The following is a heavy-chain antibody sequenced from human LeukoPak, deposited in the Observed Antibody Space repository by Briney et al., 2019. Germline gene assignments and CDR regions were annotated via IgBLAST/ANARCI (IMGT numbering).Heavy chain of an antibody. V-gene: IGHV3-7*01. D-gene: IGHD1-7*01. CDR2: IKQDGSQK. J-gene: IGHJ4*02. CDR1: GFTFSDYW. Sequence: GGSLRLSCVASGFTFSDYWMSWVRQAPGKGLEWVANIKQDGSQKYYVDSVKGRFTISRDNAKNSLYLQMNSLRVEDTAVYYCAKGSNWNYDPRVYIDYWGQGTLVTVSS. CDR3: AKGSNWNYDPRVYIDY.